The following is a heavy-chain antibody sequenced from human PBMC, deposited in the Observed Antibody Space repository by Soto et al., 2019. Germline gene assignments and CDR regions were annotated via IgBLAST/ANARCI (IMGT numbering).Heavy chain of an antibody. Sequence: PSETLSLTCTVSGDSITSNSYFWAWIRQPPGKGLEWIGSIYYSGTTYYNPSLKSRVTISVDRSKNQFSLKLSSVTAADTAVYYCARRYGSAFDIWGQGTMVTVS. CDR1: GDSITSNSYF. V-gene: IGHV4-39*01. J-gene: IGHJ3*02. D-gene: IGHD1-26*01. CDR3: ARRYGSAFDI. CDR2: IYYSGTT.